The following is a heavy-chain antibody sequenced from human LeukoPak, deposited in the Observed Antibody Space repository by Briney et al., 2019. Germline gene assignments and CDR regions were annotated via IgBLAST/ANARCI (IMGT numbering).Heavy chain of an antibody. Sequence: ASVKVSCKASGYTFTDYYMHWVRQAPGQGLEWMGWTNPYSGGTSYARKFLGRVTMTRDTSISTAYLELSRLTADDTAVYFCARARSDSSTYYFAYWGPGTLVSVSS. CDR3: ARARSDSSTYYFAY. V-gene: IGHV1-2*02. CDR2: TNPYSGGT. D-gene: IGHD6-13*01. J-gene: IGHJ4*02. CDR1: GYTFTDYY.